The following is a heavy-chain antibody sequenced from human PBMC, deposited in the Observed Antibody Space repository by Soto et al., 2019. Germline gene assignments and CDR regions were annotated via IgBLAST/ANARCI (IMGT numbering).Heavy chain of an antibody. Sequence: GSLRLSCAASGFTFSDYSMNWVRQAPGKGLEWISYITRGSTTIYYADSVKGRFTISRDNAKNSLYLQMNSLRAEDTAVYYCARDGIQYDSSGYSSVLASNDAFDIWGQGTMVTVSS. V-gene: IGHV3-48*01. J-gene: IGHJ3*02. CDR3: ARDGIQYDSSGYSSVLASNDAFDI. CDR1: GFTFSDYS. D-gene: IGHD3-22*01. CDR2: ITRGSTTI.